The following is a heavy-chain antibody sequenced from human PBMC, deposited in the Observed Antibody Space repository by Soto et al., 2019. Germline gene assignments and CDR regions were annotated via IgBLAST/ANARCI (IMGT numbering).Heavy chain of an antibody. Sequence: VQLVESGGGVVQPGRSLRLSCAASGFTFSSYGMHWVRQAPGKGLEWVAVIWYDGSNKYYADSVKGRFTISRDNSKNTLYLQMNRLRAEDTAVYYCARDPLVSSSSSGFDYWGQGTLVTVSS. CDR3: ARDPLVSSSSSGFDY. CDR2: IWYDGSNK. CDR1: GFTFSSYG. V-gene: IGHV3-33*01. D-gene: IGHD6-6*01. J-gene: IGHJ4*02.